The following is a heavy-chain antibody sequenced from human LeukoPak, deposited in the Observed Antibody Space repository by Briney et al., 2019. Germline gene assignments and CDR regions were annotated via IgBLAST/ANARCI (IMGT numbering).Heavy chain of an antibody. CDR1: GGSISSGSYY. CDR3: ARSANLIRGNYFDY. V-gene: IGHV4-61*02. CDR2: IYTSGST. D-gene: IGHD2-8*01. Sequence: PSETLSLTCTVSGGSISSGSYYGSWIRQPAGKGLEWIGRIYTSGSTNYNPSLKSRVTISVDTPKNQFSLKLSSVTAADTAAYYCARSANLIRGNYFDYWGQGTLVTVSS. J-gene: IGHJ4*02.